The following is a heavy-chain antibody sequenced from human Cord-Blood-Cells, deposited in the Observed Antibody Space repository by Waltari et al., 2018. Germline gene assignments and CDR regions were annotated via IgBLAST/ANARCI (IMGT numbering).Heavy chain of an antibody. D-gene: IGHD1-26*01. CDR1: GFTFSNAW. J-gene: IGHJ3*02. CDR3: TTDLGAYDAFDI. V-gene: IGHV3-15*01. Sequence: EVQLVESGGGLVKPGGSLRLSCAASGFTFSNAWMSWVRQAPGKGLEWVGRNKSKTDGGTTDYAAHVKGRCTSARDDSKNTLDLQMNSLKTEDTDVYYGTTDLGAYDAFDIWGQGTMVTVSS. CDR2: NKSKTDGGTT.